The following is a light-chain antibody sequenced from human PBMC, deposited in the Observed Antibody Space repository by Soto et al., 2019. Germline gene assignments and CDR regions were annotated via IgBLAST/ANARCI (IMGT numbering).Light chain of an antibody. V-gene: IGKV1-5*03. J-gene: IGKJ4*01. CDR1: QSISNW. CDR2: KTS. CDR3: QQYKSFSLT. Sequence: DIQMTQSPSTLSASVGDRVIITCRASQSISNWLAWYQQKPGKAPKLLIYKTSNLDSGVPSRFSGSGSGTEFSLTISSLQPDDFATYYCQQYKSFSLTFGGGTRVEVK.